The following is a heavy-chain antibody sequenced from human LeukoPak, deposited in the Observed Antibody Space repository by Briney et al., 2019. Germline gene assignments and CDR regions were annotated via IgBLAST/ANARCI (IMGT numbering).Heavy chain of an antibody. CDR2: IYPGDSDT. D-gene: IGHD3-22*01. V-gene: IGHV5-51*01. Sequence: GESLKISCKGSGYSFTSYWIGWVRQLPGEGLEWMGIIYPGDSDTRYSPSFQGQVTISADKSISTAYLQWSSLKASDTAMYYCARLWSYYDSSGYPDDTDDDWGQGTLVTVSS. CDR3: ARLWSYYDSSGYPDDTDDD. J-gene: IGHJ4*02. CDR1: GYSFTSYW.